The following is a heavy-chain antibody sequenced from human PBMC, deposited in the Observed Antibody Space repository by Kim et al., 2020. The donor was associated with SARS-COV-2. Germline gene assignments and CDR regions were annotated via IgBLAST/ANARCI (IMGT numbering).Heavy chain of an antibody. Sequence: GGSLRLSCAASGFTFSSYSMNWVRQAPGKGLEWVSSISSSSSYIYYADSVKGRFTISRDHAKNSLYLQMNGLRAEDTAVYYCARDVPIAVAGSAFDIWGQGTMVTVSS. CDR2: ISSSSSYI. CDR1: GFTFSSYS. CDR3: ARDVPIAVAGSAFDI. V-gene: IGHV3-21*01. D-gene: IGHD6-19*01. J-gene: IGHJ3*02.